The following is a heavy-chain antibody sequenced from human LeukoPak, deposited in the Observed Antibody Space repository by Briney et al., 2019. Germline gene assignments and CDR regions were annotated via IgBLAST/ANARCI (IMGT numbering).Heavy chain of an antibody. CDR2: IYYSGST. Sequence: SETLSLTCTVSGGSISSYYWGWIRQPPGKGLEWIGYIYYSGSTNYNPSLKSRVTISVDTSKNQFSLKLSSVTAADTAVYYCARESYDSSGYCFDYWGQGTLVTVSS. V-gene: IGHV4-59*12. CDR1: GGSISSYY. J-gene: IGHJ4*02. D-gene: IGHD3-22*01. CDR3: ARESYDSSGYCFDY.